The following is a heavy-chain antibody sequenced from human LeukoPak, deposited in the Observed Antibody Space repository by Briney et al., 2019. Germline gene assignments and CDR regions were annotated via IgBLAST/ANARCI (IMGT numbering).Heavy chain of an antibody. D-gene: IGHD3-10*01. J-gene: IGHJ4*02. V-gene: IGHV3-33*06. CDR2: IWYDGSNE. CDR3: AKGPGLLWFGESYPFDY. Sequence: SGGSLRLSCAASGFTFRSHGMHWVRQAPGKGLEWVAGIWYDGSNEDYADSVKGRFTISRDNSKNTLYLQMNSLRAEDTAVYYCAKGPGLLWFGESYPFDYWGQGTLVTVSS. CDR1: GFTFRSHG.